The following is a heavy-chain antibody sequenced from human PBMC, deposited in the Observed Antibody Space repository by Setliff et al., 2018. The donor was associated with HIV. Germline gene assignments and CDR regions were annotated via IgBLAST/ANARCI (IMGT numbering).Heavy chain of an antibody. D-gene: IGHD2-2*01. V-gene: IGHV3-74*01. CDR2: VNNVETIT. Sequence: PGGSLRLSCVASGFTFSSYWMHWVRQVPGKGLMWVSHVNNVETITNYADSVKGRFTISRDNSKNTLYLQMNSLRAEDTAVYYCAKGYCSSTSCYDYYYYGMDVWGQGTTVTVSS. CDR3: AKGYCSSTSCYDYYYYGMDV. CDR1: GFTFSSYW. J-gene: IGHJ6*02.